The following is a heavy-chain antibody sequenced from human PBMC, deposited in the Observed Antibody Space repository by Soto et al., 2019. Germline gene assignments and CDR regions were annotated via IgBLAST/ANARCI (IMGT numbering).Heavy chain of an antibody. CDR3: AKAHCSSTSCYAGFDY. D-gene: IGHD2-2*01. CDR2: ISYDGSNK. Sequence: ESGGGVVQPGRSLRLSCAASGFTFSSYGMHWVRQAPGKGLEWVAVISYDGSNKYYADSVKGRFTISRDNSKNTLYLQMNSLRAEDTAVYYCAKAHCSSTSCYAGFDYWGQGTLVTVSS. J-gene: IGHJ4*02. CDR1: GFTFSSYG. V-gene: IGHV3-30*18.